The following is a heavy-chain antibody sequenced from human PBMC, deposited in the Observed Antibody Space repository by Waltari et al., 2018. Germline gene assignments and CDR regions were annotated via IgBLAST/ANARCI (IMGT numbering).Heavy chain of an antibody. CDR3: IRDYGSPY. D-gene: IGHD6-19*01. V-gene: IGHV3-7*03. Sequence: EAQQVESGGDLVQPGGSLRLSCVVSVFTLSNYWMSWVRQAPGKGLEWVANINKDGTETYYVDSVRGRFTISKDDAKNSVYLQMNSLKVEDTAVYYCIRDYGSPYWGQGTLVTVSS. CDR2: INKDGTET. J-gene: IGHJ4*02. CDR1: VFTLSNYW.